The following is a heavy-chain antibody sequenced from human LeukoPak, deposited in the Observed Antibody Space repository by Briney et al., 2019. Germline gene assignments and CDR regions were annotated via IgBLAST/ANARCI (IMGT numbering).Heavy chain of an antibody. CDR3: ARRVCSGGSCPFDY. CDR1: GGSISSGSYY. J-gene: IGHJ4*02. V-gene: IGHV4-39*01. D-gene: IGHD2-15*01. CDR2: IFHDGSA. Sequence: PSETLSLTCTVSGGSISSGSYYWGWIRQPPGKGLEWIGSIFHDGSAYYNPSLKSRVTISVDTSKNQFSLKLSSVTAADTAVYCCARRVCSGGSCPFDYWGQGTLVTVSS.